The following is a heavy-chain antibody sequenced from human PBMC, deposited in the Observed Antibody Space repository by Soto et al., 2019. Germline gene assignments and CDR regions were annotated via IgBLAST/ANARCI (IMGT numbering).Heavy chain of an antibody. Sequence: QIQLVQSGAEVKKPGASVKVSCRASGYTFTGYYLHWVRQAPGQGLEWMGWVNPISGDTNYAQKFQDRVIMTRDRSITPVHMELSRLRSDETAVYYCAREEGFRITMDRGRWFDPGGQGTLVTVSS. CDR1: GYTFTGYY. V-gene: IGHV1-2*02. J-gene: IGHJ5*02. CDR2: VNPISGDT. D-gene: IGHD3-10*01. CDR3: AREEGFRITMDRGRWFDP.